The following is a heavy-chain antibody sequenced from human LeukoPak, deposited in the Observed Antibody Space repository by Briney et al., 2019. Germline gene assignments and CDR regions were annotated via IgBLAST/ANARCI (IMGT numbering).Heavy chain of an antibody. V-gene: IGHV3-13*01. CDR2: VSSGFHA. J-gene: IGHJ4*02. Sequence: PGGSLRLSCTASGFTLGSHDMHWVRQIPGQGLEWVAAVSSGFHAFFADSVQGRFTVSREDARNSLYLQMNSLRAEDTALYYCARDRYYDSSGYYHDYWGQGTLVTVSS. D-gene: IGHD3-22*01. CDR1: GFTLGSHD. CDR3: ARDRYYDSSGYYHDY.